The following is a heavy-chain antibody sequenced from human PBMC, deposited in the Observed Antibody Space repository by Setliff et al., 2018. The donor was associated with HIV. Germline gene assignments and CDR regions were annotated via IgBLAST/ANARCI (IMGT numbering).Heavy chain of an antibody. D-gene: IGHD6-13*01. V-gene: IGHV3-30*02. J-gene: IGHJ4*02. Sequence: GGSLRLSCAASNFTFSFYGMHWVRQAPGKGLEWVAFTPNDGSYKNYADPVKGRFTISRDNSKNTLYLQMDSLRAEDTAVYYCTKNLYSSRWSPLDYWGQGTLVTVSS. CDR3: TKNLYSSRWSPLDY. CDR2: TPNDGSYK. CDR1: NFTFSFYG.